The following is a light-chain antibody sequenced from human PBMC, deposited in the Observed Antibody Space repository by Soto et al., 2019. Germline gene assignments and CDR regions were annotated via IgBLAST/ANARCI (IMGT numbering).Light chain of an antibody. CDR3: QAWDSTAVV. CDR2: EDN. Sequence: SYELTQPPSVSVSPGQTASITCSGDTLGDKYAYWYQQKAGQSPVLVIYEDNKRPSGIPERFSGSTSGNTATLTISGTQAMDEADYYCQAWDSTAVVFGGGTKVTVL. V-gene: IGLV3-1*01. J-gene: IGLJ3*02. CDR1: TLGDKY.